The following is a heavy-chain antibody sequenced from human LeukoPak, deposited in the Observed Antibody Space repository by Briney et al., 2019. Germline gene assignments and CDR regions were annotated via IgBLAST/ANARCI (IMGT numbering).Heavy chain of an antibody. CDR3: ARAPRDYGDYGADY. Sequence: GGSLRLSCAASGFTFSSYWMHWVRHAPGKGLVWVSRINSDGSSTIYADSVKGRFTISRDNAKNTLYLQMNSLRAEDTAVYYCARAPRDYGDYGADYWGQGTLVTVSS. J-gene: IGHJ4*02. CDR1: GFTFSSYW. D-gene: IGHD4-17*01. CDR2: INSDGSST. V-gene: IGHV3-74*01.